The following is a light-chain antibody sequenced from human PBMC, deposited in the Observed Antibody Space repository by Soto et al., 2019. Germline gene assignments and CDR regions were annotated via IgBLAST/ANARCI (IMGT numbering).Light chain of an antibody. Sequence: QSVLTQPASVSGSPGQSITISCTGTSSDVGGYNYVSWYQQHQGKAPKLMIYDVSNRPSGVSNRFSGYKSGNTASLTISGLQAEDEADYYCSSYTSSSTVVFGGGTKLTVL. J-gene: IGLJ2*01. CDR1: SSDVGGYNY. CDR3: SSYTSSSTVV. V-gene: IGLV2-14*01. CDR2: DVS.